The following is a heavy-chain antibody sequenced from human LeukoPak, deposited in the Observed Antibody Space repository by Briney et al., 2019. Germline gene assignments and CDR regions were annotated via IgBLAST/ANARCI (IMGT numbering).Heavy chain of an antibody. CDR2: INPNSGGT. J-gene: IGHJ5*02. D-gene: IGHD2-2*02. Sequence: ASVKVSCKASGYTFTGYYMHWVRQAPGQGLEWTGWINPNSGGTNYAQKFQGRVTMTRDTSISTAYMELSRLRSDDTAVYYCASECSSTSCYKGFDPWGQGTLVTVSS. V-gene: IGHV1-2*02. CDR1: GYTFTGYY. CDR3: ASECSSTSCYKGFDP.